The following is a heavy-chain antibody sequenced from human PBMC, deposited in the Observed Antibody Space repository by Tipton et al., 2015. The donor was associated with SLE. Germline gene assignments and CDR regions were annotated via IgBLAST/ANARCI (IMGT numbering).Heavy chain of an antibody. CDR1: GGSISSGSYY. CDR3: ARGYSYGYSYYGMDV. J-gene: IGHJ6*02. Sequence: TLSLTCTVSGGSISSGSYYWSWIRQPAGKGLEWIGRIYTSGSTNYNPSLKSRVTISVDTSKNQFSLKLSSVTAADTAVYYCARGYSYGYSYYGMDVWGQGTTVPVSS. CDR2: IYTSGST. V-gene: IGHV4-61*02. D-gene: IGHD5-18*01.